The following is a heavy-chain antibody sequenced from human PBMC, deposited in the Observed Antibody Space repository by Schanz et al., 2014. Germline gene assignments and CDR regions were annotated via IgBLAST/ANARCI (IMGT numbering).Heavy chain of an antibody. V-gene: IGHV1-46*01. CDR3: ARDQSPYTNSSDVRYFDY. D-gene: IGHD6-6*01. Sequence: QVQLVQSGDEVKKPGSSVKVSCKASGGTFSTYTISWVRQAPGQGLEWMGIINPTGGSTSYAQRFQGRVTVTRDTSTSTVYMDLRSLRSDDTAVYYCARDQSPYTNSSDVRYFDYWGQGSLVTVSS. J-gene: IGHJ4*02. CDR1: GGTFSTYT. CDR2: INPTGGST.